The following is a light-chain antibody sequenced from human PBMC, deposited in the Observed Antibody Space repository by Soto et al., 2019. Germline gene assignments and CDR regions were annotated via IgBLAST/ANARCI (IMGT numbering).Light chain of an antibody. CDR2: EVS. CDR1: SSDVGGYNY. Sequence: QSALTQPASVSGSPGQSITISCTGTSSDVGGYNYVSWYQQHPGKAPKLMIYEVSNRPSGVSNRFSGSKSANTASLTISGLQAEDEGHYYCASYTTTAAVVFGGATKLTVL. J-gene: IGLJ2*01. V-gene: IGLV2-14*01. CDR3: ASYTTTAAVV.